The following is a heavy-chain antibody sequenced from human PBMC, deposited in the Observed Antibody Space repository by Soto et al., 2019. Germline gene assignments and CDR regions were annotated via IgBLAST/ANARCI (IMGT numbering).Heavy chain of an antibody. D-gene: IGHD3-10*01. CDR3: ARAGGYGSGTRRGAFDI. V-gene: IGHV3-66*01. Sequence: EVQLVESGGGLVQPGGSLRLSCAASGFTVSSNYMSWVRQAPGKGLEWVPVIYSGGSTYYADSVKGRFTITRDNSKHTLYLQMNSLRAEDTAVYDCARAGGYGSGTRRGAFDIWGQGTMVTVSS. CDR2: IYSGGST. CDR1: GFTVSSNY. J-gene: IGHJ3*02.